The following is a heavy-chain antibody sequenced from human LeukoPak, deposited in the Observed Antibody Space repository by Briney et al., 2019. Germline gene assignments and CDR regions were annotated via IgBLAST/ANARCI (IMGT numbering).Heavy chain of an antibody. CDR1: GGSISSYY. J-gene: IGHJ4*02. V-gene: IGHV4-30-4*08. Sequence: SETLSLTCTVSGGSISSYYWSWIRQPPGKGLEWIGYIYYSGSTYYNPSLKSRVTISVDTSKNQFSLKLSSVTAADTAVYYCARTSVLRFLEWLVDWGQGTLVTVSS. D-gene: IGHD3-3*01. CDR2: IYYSGST. CDR3: ARTSVLRFLEWLVD.